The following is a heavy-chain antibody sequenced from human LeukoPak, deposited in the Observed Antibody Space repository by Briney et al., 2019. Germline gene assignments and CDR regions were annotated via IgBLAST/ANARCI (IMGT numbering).Heavy chain of an antibody. CDR2: INHSGST. CDR3: ARGAPFYARMSGGWFDP. J-gene: IGHJ5*02. V-gene: IGHV4-34*01. CDR1: GGSFSGYY. Sequence: PSETLSLTCAVHGGSFSGYYWSWIRQPPGKGLEWIGEINHSGSTNYNPSLKSRVTISVDTSKNQFSLKLSSVTAADTAVYYCARGAPFYARMSGGWFDPWGQGTLVTVSS. D-gene: IGHD6-25*01.